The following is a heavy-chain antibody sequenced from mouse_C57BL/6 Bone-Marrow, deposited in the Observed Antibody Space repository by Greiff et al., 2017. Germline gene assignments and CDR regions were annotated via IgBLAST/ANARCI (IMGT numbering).Heavy chain of an antibody. CDR2: ILPGSGST. D-gene: IGHD1-2*01. V-gene: IGHV1-9*01. CDR1: GYTFTGYW. Sequence: QVQLQQSGAELMKPGASVKLSCKATGYTFTGYWIEWVKQRPGHGLEWIGEILPGSGSTNYNEKFKGKATFTADTSSNTADMQLSSLTTEDSAIXYCARGFHYYDWVWFAYWGQGTLVTVSA. CDR3: ARGFHYYDWVWFAY. J-gene: IGHJ3*01.